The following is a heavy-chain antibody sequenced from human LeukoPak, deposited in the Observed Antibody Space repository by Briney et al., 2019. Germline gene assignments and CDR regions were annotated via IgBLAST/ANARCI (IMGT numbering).Heavy chain of an antibody. CDR3: ARSSGGWIDY. CDR1: GDSVSSNSAA. CDR2: TYYRSKRYN. D-gene: IGHD6-19*01. V-gene: IGHV6-1*01. Sequence: HSQTLSLTCAISGDSVSSNSAAWNWIRQSPLRGLEWLGRTYYRSKRYNGYAVSVKNRIIINPDTSKNQFSLQLNSVTPEDTAVYYCARSSGGWIDYWGQGTLVTVSS. J-gene: IGHJ4*02.